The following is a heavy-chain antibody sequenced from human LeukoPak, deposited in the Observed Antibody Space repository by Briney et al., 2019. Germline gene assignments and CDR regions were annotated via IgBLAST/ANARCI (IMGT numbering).Heavy chain of an antibody. CDR3: AKDQRPHAIFGVVISD. D-gene: IGHD3-3*01. Sequence: PGGSLRLSCAASGFTFNNYWMSWVRQAPGKGLEWVANMKLDGGEAYYVDSVKGRFTISRDNSRNTLYLQMNSLRAEDTAVYYCAKDQRPHAIFGVVISDWGQGTLVTVSS. V-gene: IGHV3-7*03. CDR1: GFTFNNYW. J-gene: IGHJ4*02. CDR2: MKLDGGEA.